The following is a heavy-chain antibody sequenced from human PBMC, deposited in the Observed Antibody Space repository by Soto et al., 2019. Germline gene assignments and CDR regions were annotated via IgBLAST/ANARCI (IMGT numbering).Heavy chain of an antibody. CDR3: ARNLRGEDAFDI. CDR2: IDWDDDK. V-gene: IGHV2-70*11. J-gene: IGHJ3*02. Sequence: SGPTLVNPTQTLTLTCTFSGFSLSTSGMCVSWIRQPPGKSLEWLARIDWDDDKYYSTSLNTRLTISKVTSKNQVVLTMTNMDPVDTATYYCARNLRGEDAFDIWGQGTMVTVSS. D-gene: IGHD3-10*01. CDR1: GFSLSTSGMC.